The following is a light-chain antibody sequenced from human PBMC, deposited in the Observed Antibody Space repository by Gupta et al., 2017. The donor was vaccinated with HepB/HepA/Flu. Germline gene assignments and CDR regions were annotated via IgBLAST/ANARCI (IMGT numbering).Light chain of an antibody. J-gene: IGLJ1*01. V-gene: IGLV2-23*02. CDR1: SSYVGSYNL. Sequence: SALTLPAPLSAPPAHTIPPPYTGTSSYVGSYNLVSWFQQHPGKAPRLMIYEVSKRPSGVSIRFSGSKSGNTASLTISGLQAEDEAEYYCCAYAGSGTFVFGIGTKVTVL. CDR2: EVS. CDR3: CAYAGSGTFV.